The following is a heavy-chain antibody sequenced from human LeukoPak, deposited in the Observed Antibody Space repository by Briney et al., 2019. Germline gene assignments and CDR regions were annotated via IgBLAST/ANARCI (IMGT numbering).Heavy chain of an antibody. Sequence: GGSLRLSCAASGFTFSSYWMHWVRQAPGKGLVWVSRINSDGSSTSYADSVKGRFTISRDNAKNSLYLQMDSLRAEDTAVYYCARPIQHGDKGALDYWGQGTVVTVSS. V-gene: IGHV3-74*01. CDR1: GFTFSSYW. CDR2: INSDGSST. J-gene: IGHJ4*02. CDR3: ARPIQHGDKGALDY. D-gene: IGHD4-23*01.